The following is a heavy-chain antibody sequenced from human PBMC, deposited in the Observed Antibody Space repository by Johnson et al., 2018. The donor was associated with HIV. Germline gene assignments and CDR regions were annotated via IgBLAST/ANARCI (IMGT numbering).Heavy chain of an antibody. V-gene: IGHV3-30*03. CDR1: GFAFSSYG. J-gene: IGHJ3*01. D-gene: IGHD2-15*01. CDR2: ISYDGHNE. Sequence: QVQLVESGGGVVQPGRSLRLSCAASGFAFSSYGMHWVRQAPGKGLEWVAIISYDGHNEYYADSVEGRFTVSRDNTKNTLCLQMNSLRAEDTAIYYCAREYRGRTVDAFDVWGQGTLVIVSS. CDR3: AREYRGRTVDAFDV.